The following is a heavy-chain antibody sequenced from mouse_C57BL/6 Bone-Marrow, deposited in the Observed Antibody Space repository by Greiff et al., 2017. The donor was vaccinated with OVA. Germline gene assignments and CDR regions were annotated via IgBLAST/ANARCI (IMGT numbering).Heavy chain of an antibody. V-gene: IGHV1-64*01. J-gene: IGHJ1*03. D-gene: IGHD1-1*01. CDR2: IHPNSGST. CDR3: ARGATVVARNWYFDV. Sequence: QVQLQQSGAELVKPGASVKLSCKASGYTFTSYWMHWVKQRPGQGLEWIGMIHPNSGSTNYNEKFKSKATLTVDKSSSTAYMQLSSLTSEDSAVYYCARGATVVARNWYFDVWGTGTTVTVSS. CDR1: GYTFTSYW.